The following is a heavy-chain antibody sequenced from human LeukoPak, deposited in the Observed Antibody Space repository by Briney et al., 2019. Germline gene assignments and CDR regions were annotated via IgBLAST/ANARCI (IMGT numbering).Heavy chain of an antibody. J-gene: IGHJ4*02. D-gene: IGHD6-13*01. CDR2: IAPDGSYQ. CDR3: AGGLRANSWYGAY. V-gene: IGHV3-30*01. Sequence: GSLRLSCAASGFAFSDYAMQWVRQAPGKGLEWVALIAPDGSYQYYADSLRGRFTISRDNFKNTLYLQMNSLRVEDTAVYYCAGGLRANSWYGAYWGQGTLVSVSS. CDR1: GFAFSDYA.